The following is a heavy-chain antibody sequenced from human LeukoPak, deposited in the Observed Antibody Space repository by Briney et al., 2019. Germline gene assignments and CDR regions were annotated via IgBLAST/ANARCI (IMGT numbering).Heavy chain of an antibody. D-gene: IGHD1-26*01. J-gene: IGHJ6*02. CDR3: ARGWEGYMDV. CDR1: GHTFITYA. Sequence: ASVKVSCTASGHTFITYAIHWVRQAPGQRLEWMGWSNAGNVNTKYSQEFQGRVTFTRDTSASTAYMELSSLRSEDTAVYYCARGWEGYMDVWGQGTTVTVSS. V-gene: IGHV1-3*02. CDR2: SNAGNVNT.